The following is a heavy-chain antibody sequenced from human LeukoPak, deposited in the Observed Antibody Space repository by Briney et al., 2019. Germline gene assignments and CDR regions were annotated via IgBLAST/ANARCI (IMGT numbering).Heavy chain of an antibody. Sequence: SVKVSCKASGGTFSSYAISWVRQAPGQGLEWMGGIIPIFGTANYAQKFQGRVTITADESTSTAYMELSSLRSEDTAVYYCARFFSILDAFDIWGQGTMVTVSS. CDR2: IIPIFGTA. V-gene: IGHV1-69*13. CDR1: GGTFSSYA. CDR3: ARFFSILDAFDI. J-gene: IGHJ3*02.